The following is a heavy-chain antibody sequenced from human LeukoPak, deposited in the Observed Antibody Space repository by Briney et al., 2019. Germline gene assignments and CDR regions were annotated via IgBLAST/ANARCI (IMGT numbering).Heavy chain of an antibody. CDR3: ARQSSQGALMGY. CDR1: GYSISSGYY. CDR2: IYHSGST. V-gene: IGHV4-38-2*01. Sequence: PSETLSLTXAVSGYSISSGYYWGWIRQPPGKGLEWIRSIYHSGSTYYNPSLKSRVTISVDTSKNQFSLKLSSVTAADTAVYYCARQSSQGALMGYWGQGTLVTVSS. J-gene: IGHJ4*02. D-gene: IGHD4/OR15-4a*01.